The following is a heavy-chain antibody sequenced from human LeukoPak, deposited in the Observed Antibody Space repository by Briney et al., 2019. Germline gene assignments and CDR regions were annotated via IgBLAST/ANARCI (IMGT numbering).Heavy chain of an antibody. CDR3: AKAYYDFWSGHPDY. J-gene: IGHJ4*02. CDR2: ISGSGGST. D-gene: IGHD3-3*01. V-gene: IGHV3-23*01. Sequence: GSLRLSCAASGFTFSSYAMSWVRQAPGKGLEWVSAISGSGGSTYYADSVKGRFTISRDNSKNTLYLQMNSLRAEGTAVYYCAKAYYDFWSGHPDYWGQGTLATVSS. CDR1: GFTFSSYA.